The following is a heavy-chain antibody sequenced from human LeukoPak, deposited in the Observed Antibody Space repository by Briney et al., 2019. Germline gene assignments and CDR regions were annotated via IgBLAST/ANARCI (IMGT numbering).Heavy chain of an antibody. CDR2: IYYSGTT. Sequence: SETLSLTCTVSGASISSYNWSCIRQPPGRGLEWIGYIYYSGTTKYNPSLKSRVTISIDTSKNQVSLKVNSVTAADTAVYYCARGQPQRYNSGWYVNWFDPWGQGTLVSVSS. D-gene: IGHD6-19*01. CDR3: ARGQPQRYNSGWYVNWFDP. J-gene: IGHJ5*02. V-gene: IGHV4-59*01. CDR1: GASISSYN.